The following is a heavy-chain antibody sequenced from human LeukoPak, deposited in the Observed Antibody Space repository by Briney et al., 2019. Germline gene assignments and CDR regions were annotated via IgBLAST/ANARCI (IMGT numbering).Heavy chain of an antibody. CDR1: GYSFSTHW. CDR3: ARDQSGEWELLSGWWFDP. V-gene: IGHV1-46*01. J-gene: IGHJ5*02. CDR2: INPSGGFT. Sequence: WASVKVSCKASGYSFSTHWMHWVRQAPGQGLEWMGIINPSGGFTSYAQKLQGRVTVTRDMSTSTVYMELSNLRSEDTAVYYCARDQSGEWELLSGWWFDPWGQGTLVTVSS. D-gene: IGHD1-26*01.